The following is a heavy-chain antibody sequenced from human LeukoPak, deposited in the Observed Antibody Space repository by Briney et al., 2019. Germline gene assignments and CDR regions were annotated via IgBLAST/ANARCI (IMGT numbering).Heavy chain of an antibody. V-gene: IGHV1-2*02. CDR1: GYTFTSYG. J-gene: IGHJ5*02. CDR3: ARVRSFITIFGVDKNWFDP. Sequence: GASAKVSYKASGYTFTSYGISWVRQAPGQGLEWMGWINPNSGGTNYAQKFQGRVTMTRDTSISTAYMELSRLRSDDTAVYYCARVRSFITIFGVDKNWFDPWGQGTLVTVSS. CDR2: INPNSGGT. D-gene: IGHD3-3*01.